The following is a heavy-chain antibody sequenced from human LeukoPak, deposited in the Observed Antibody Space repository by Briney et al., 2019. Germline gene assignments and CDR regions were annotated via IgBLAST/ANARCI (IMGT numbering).Heavy chain of an antibody. D-gene: IGHD3-22*01. CDR1: GYTFTSYA. V-gene: IGHV1-3*03. J-gene: IGHJ4*02. Sequence: ASVKVSCKASGYTFTSYAMHWVRQAPGQRLEWMGWINAGNGNTKYSQEFQGRVTITRDTSASTAYMELSSLRSEDMAVYYCARVRGSGYSFDYWGQGTLVTVSS. CDR2: INAGNGNT. CDR3: ARVRGSGYSFDY.